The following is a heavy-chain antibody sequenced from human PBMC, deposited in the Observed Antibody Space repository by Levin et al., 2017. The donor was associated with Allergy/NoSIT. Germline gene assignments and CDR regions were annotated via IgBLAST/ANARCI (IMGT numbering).Heavy chain of an antibody. Sequence: GGSLRLSCAASGFTVSSNYMSWVRQAPGKGLEWVSVIYSGGSTYYADSVKGRFTISRDNSKNTLYLQMNSLRAEDTAVYYCAKAPLNYYYYYYMDVWGKGTTVTVSS. CDR1: GFTVSSNY. CDR3: AKAPLNYYYYYYMDV. V-gene: IGHV3-66*02. CDR2: IYSGGST. J-gene: IGHJ6*03.